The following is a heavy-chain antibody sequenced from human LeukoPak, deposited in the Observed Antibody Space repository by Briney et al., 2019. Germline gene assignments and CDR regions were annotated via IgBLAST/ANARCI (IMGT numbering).Heavy chain of an antibody. J-gene: IGHJ4*02. V-gene: IGHV3-30*18. CDR2: ISYDGSNK. CDR1: GFTFSSYG. CDR3: AKDRGYYDSSVRELDY. D-gene: IGHD3-22*01. Sequence: GGSLRLSCAASGFTFSSYGMHWVRQAPGKGLEWVAVISYDGSNKYYAGSVKGRFTISRDNSKNTLYLQMNSLRAEDTAVYYCAKDRGYYDSSVRELDYWGQGTLVTVSS.